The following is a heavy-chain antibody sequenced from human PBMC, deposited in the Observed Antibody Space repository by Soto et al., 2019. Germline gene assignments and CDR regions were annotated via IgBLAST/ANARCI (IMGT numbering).Heavy chain of an antibody. D-gene: IGHD2-2*01. J-gene: IGHJ6*02. CDR1: GGTFSSYA. CDR3: AREGVSTNTPAHNGMDX. CDR2: IIPIFGTA. Sequence: SVKVSCKASGGTFSSYAISWVRQAPGQGLEWMGVIIPIFGTANYAQKFQGRVTITAEESTSTAYMELSSLRSEDTAVYYCAREGVSTNTPAHNGMDXWGQATTLTVS. V-gene: IGHV1-69*13.